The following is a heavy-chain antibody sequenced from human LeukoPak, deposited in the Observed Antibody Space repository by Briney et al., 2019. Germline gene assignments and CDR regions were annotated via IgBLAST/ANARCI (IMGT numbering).Heavy chain of an antibody. D-gene: IGHD3-22*01. Sequence: PGGSLRLSCAAPGFTFSSYAMHWVRQAPGKGLEWVAVISYDGSNKYYADSVKGRFTISRDNSKNTLYLQMNSLRAEDTAVYYCARGDYDLPFFDYWGQGTLVTVSS. CDR3: ARGDYDLPFFDY. CDR1: GFTFSSYA. J-gene: IGHJ4*02. V-gene: IGHV3-30-3*01. CDR2: ISYDGSNK.